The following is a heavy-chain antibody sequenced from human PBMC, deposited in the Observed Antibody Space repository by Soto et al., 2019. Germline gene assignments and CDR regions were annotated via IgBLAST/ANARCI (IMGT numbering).Heavy chain of an antibody. V-gene: IGHV4-61*08. CDR1: GGSISSGDYY. D-gene: IGHD2-15*01. Sequence: SETLSLTCTVSGGSISSGDYYWSWIRQPPGKGLEWIGYIYYSGSTNYNPSLKSRVTISVDTSKNQFSLKLSSVTAADTAVYYCARDQRWWFDPWGQGTLVTVSS. J-gene: IGHJ5*02. CDR3: ARDQRWWFDP. CDR2: IYYSGST.